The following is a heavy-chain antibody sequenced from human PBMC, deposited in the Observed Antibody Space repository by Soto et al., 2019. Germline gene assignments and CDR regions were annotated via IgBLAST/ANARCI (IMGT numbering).Heavy chain of an antibody. V-gene: IGHV3-23*01. Sequence: WGSLRLSCAASGCTFSSYAMSWVRQAPGKGLEWVSAITGSGGSTYYADSVKGRFTISRDNSKNTLYLQMNSLRAEDTAVYYCAKEGYYYDSSGSNAFDMWGQGTMVTVSS. CDR2: ITGSGGST. J-gene: IGHJ3*02. CDR3: AKEGYYYDSSGSNAFDM. D-gene: IGHD3-22*01. CDR1: GCTFSSYA.